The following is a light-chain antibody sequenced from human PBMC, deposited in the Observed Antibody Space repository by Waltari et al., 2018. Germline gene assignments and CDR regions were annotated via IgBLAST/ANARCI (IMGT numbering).Light chain of an antibody. V-gene: IGKV3-20*01. CDR2: DTS. CDR1: QNVSGDY. J-gene: IGKJ3*01. Sequence: EIVLTQSPGTLSLSPGERATLSCRASQNVSGDYLAWYQKKPGQAPRLLIFDTSKRATGIPDRFSGSGSGTDFTVTISRLEPEDFAVYYCQQYGASPFTFGPGTKVDFK. CDR3: QQYGASPFT.